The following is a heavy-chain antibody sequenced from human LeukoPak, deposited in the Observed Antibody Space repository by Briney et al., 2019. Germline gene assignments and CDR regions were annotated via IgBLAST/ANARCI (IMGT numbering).Heavy chain of an antibody. CDR1: GITVTSNH. V-gene: IGHV3-66*01. Sequence: PGGSLRLSCAASGITVTSNHMSWVRQAPGKEQEWVSVIYSGGSTYYADSVKGRFTISRDNSKNTLYLQMDSLRTEDTAVYFCAKLYNYGYINWGQGTLVTVSS. D-gene: IGHD5-18*01. J-gene: IGHJ4*02. CDR3: AKLYNYGYIN. CDR2: IYSGGST.